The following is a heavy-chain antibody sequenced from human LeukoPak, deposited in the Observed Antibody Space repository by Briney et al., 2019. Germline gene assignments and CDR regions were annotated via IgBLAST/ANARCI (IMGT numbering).Heavy chain of an antibody. CDR1: GFTFSNHA. CDR2: ISASGDDT. J-gene: IGHJ5*02. CDR3: AKDAWWSVS. Sequence: GGSLRLSCAASGFTFSNHAMTWVRQAPGKGLEWVAAISASGDDTFYADSVKGRFTISRDNSKNILYLQMNSLRAEDTAMYFCAKDAWWSVSWGQGTPVTVSS. V-gene: IGHV3-23*01. D-gene: IGHD2-8*02.